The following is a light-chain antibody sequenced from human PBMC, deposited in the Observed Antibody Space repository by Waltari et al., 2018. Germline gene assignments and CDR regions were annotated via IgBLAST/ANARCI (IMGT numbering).Light chain of an antibody. CDR2: DAS. Sequence: IVLTQSPGTLSLSPGGRATLSCRASESVSVDYLAWYQQKPGQAPRRLIYDASTRATGVPDRFSGSGSGTDFTLTISRLEPEDVAVYYCQQYGSLPWTFGQGTKVAIK. CDR3: QQYGSLPWT. J-gene: IGKJ1*01. V-gene: IGKV3-20*01. CDR1: ESVSVDY.